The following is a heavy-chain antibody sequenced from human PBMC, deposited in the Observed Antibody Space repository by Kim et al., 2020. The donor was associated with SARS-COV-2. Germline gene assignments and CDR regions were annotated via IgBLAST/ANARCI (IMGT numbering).Heavy chain of an antibody. J-gene: IGHJ6*02. D-gene: IGHD3-10*01. CDR2: INHSGST. CDR3: ARELPRLPGSYYGRVEAYGMDV. Sequence: SETLSLTCAVYGGSFSGYYWSWIRQPPGKGLEWIGEINHSGSTNYNPSLKSRVTISVDTSKNQFSLKLSSVTAADTAVYYCARELPRLPGSYYGRVEAYGMDVWGQGTTVTVSS. V-gene: IGHV4-34*01. CDR1: GGSFSGYY.